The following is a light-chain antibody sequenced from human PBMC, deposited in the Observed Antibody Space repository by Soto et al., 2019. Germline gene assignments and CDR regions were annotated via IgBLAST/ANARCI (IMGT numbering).Light chain of an antibody. J-gene: IGLJ1*01. Sequence: QSVLTQPPSVSGAPGQRVTISCTGSSSNIGAGYDVHWYQQLPGAAPKLLIYGNSNRPSGVPDRFSGSKSGTSASLAITGLQAAEEAAYYCRPYDSSLRGVDVFGAGTKLTVL. CDR1: SSNIGAGYD. CDR3: RPYDSSLRGVDV. CDR2: GNS. V-gene: IGLV1-40*01.